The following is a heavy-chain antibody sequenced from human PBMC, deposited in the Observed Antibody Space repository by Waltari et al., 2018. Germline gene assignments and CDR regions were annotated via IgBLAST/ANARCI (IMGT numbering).Heavy chain of an antibody. CDR2: IRSGGSSM. CDR1: GFPSSTYA. CDR3: ARSRSSIWGLDY. Sequence: EVQLVESGGGLVQPGGSLRLSSAAPGFPSSTYAMNWVRQAPGTGLEWIAYIRSGGSSMYYADSVKGRFTISTDNAKNSVFLRMNSLRAEDTAVYYCARSRSSIWGLDYWGQGTLVTVSS. D-gene: IGHD3-16*01. J-gene: IGHJ4*02. V-gene: IGHV3-48*03.